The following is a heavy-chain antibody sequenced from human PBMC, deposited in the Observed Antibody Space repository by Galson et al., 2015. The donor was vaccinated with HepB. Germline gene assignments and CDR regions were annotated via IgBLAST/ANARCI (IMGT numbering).Heavy chain of an antibody. D-gene: IGHD1-26*01. Sequence: SVKASCKASGYTFTSYYMHWVRQAPGQGLEWMGIINPSGGSTSYAQKFQGRVTMTRDTSTSTVYMELSSLRSEDTALYYCARVEAVGATGSDYWGQGTLVTVSS. V-gene: IGHV1-46*01. J-gene: IGHJ4*02. CDR3: ARVEAVGATGSDY. CDR1: GYTFTSYY. CDR2: INPSGGST.